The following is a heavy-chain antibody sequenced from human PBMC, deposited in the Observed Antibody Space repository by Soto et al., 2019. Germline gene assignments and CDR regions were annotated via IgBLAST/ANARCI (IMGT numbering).Heavy chain of an antibody. J-gene: IGHJ5*02. CDR2: IYYSGST. CDR1: GGSISSGDYY. D-gene: IGHD3-3*01. CDR3: ARWWSGSRQGFDP. Sequence: SKTLSLTCTVSGGSISSGDYYWSWIRQHPGKGLEWIGYIYYSGSTYYNPSLKSRVTISVDTSKNQFSLKLSSVTAADMAVYYCARWWSGSRQGFDPWGQGTLVTVSS. V-gene: IGHV4-31*03.